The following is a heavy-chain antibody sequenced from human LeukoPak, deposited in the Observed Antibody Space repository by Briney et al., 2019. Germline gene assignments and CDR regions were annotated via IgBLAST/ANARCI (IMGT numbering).Heavy chain of an antibody. J-gene: IGHJ6*03. CDR2: IIPIFGTA. CDR3: ARALRVAAAGNFYYMDV. Sequence: ASVKVSCKASGGTFSSYAISWVRQAPGQGLEWMGGIIPIFGTANYAQKFQGRVTITADESTSTAYMELSSLRSEDTAVYYCARALRVAAAGNFYYMDVWGKGTTVTVSS. V-gene: IGHV1-69*13. D-gene: IGHD6-13*01. CDR1: GGTFSSYA.